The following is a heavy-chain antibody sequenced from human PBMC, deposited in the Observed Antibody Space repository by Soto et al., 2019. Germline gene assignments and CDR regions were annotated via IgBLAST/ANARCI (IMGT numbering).Heavy chain of an antibody. J-gene: IGHJ5*02. CDR3: ASGSADLSFDP. V-gene: IGHV3-74*01. Sequence: GGSLRLSCAASGFTFSSYWMHWVRQAPGKGLVWVSRINSDGSSTSYADSVKGRFTISRDNAKNTLYLQMNSLRAEDTAVYYCASGSADLSFDPWGQGTLVTVSS. CDR2: INSDGSST. CDR1: GFTFSSYW.